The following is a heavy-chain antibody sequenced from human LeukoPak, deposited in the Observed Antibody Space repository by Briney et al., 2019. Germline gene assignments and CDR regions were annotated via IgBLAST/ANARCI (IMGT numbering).Heavy chain of an antibody. CDR2: ISPSSGGT. D-gene: IGHD3-10*01. CDR1: GYTFTGYY. V-gene: IGHV1-2*02. Sequence: GASVKVFCKASGYTFTGYYMHWVRQAPGQGLEWMGWISPSSGGTHYVQKFQGRVTMTRDTSISTAYMELSRLTSDDTAVYYCARGNFYGSGSDFQYWGQGTLVTVSS. CDR3: ARGNFYGSGSDFQY. J-gene: IGHJ4*02.